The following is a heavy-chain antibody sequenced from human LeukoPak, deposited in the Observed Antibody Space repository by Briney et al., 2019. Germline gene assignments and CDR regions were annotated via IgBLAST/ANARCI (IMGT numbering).Heavy chain of an antibody. V-gene: IGHV4-34*01. CDR3: ARVEEGYGSGRRENYYYYYMDV. J-gene: IGHJ6*03. Sequence: PSETLSLTCAVYGGSFSGDFWSWIRQSPGKGLEWIGEIYHSGSTNYNPSLKSRVTISVDKSKNQFSLKLSSVTAADTAVYYCARVEEGYGSGRRENYYYYYMDVWGKGTTVTISS. CDR1: GGSFSGDF. CDR2: IYHSGST. D-gene: IGHD3-10*01.